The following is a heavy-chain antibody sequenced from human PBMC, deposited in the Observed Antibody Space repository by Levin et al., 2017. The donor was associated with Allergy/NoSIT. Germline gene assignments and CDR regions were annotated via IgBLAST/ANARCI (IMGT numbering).Heavy chain of an antibody. J-gene: IGHJ6*02. CDR2: ISSSSSYM. CDR1: GFTFNNYN. V-gene: IGHV3-21*06. D-gene: IGHD4-17*01. CDR3: ARAGATVTTPGSWFYHGMDV. Sequence: GESLKISCVASGFTFNNYNMNWVRQAPGKGLEWVSSISSSSSYMYYADSVKGRFTISRDNAKNSLYLQMNSLRAEDTAVYYCARAGATVTTPGSWFYHGMDVWGQGTTVTVSS.